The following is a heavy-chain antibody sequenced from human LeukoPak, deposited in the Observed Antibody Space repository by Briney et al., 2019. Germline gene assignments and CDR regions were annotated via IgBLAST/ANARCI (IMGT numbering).Heavy chain of an antibody. CDR1: GFTFSSYS. CDR2: ISSSGSII. D-gene: IGHD7-27*01. V-gene: IGHV3-48*04. CDR3: ARDSPNWGTQAGDY. J-gene: IGHJ4*02. Sequence: QPGGSLRLSCAASGFTFSSYSMNWVRQAPGKGLEWVSYISSSGSIIYYADSVKGRFTISRDNAKNSLYLQMNSLRAEDTAVYYCARDSPNWGTQAGDYWGQGTLVTVSS.